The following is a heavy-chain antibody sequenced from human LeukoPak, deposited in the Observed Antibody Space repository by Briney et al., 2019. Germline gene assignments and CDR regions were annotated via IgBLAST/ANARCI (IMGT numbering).Heavy chain of an antibody. J-gene: IGHJ6*03. Sequence: PSETLSLTCAVSGGSFSGYYWSWIRQPPGTGLEWIGEINHSGSTNYNPSLKSRVTISVGTSKSQFSLKLSSVTAADTAVYYCARLGYGSGSRYYYYSYYMDVWGKGTTVTVSS. CDR1: GGSFSGYY. D-gene: IGHD3-10*01. V-gene: IGHV4-34*01. CDR2: INHSGST. CDR3: ARLGYGSGSRYYYYSYYMDV.